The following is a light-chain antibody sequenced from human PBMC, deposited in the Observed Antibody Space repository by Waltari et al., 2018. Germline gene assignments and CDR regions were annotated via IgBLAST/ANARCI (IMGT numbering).Light chain of an antibody. CDR3: QQRQNWPPVT. CDR2: DTS. Sequence: EVVLTQSPDTLSLSPGERATLSCRASQRVSRYLAWYQQKVGQAPRLLIYDTSNRATGIPARFSGSGSGTDFTLTISSLEPEDFAVYYCQQRQNWPPVTFGGGTKVEIK. V-gene: IGKV3-11*01. J-gene: IGKJ4*01. CDR1: QRVSRY.